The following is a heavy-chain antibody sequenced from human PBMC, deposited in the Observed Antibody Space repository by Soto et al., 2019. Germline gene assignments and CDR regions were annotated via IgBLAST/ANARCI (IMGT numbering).Heavy chain of an antibody. Sequence: GASVKVSCKASGYTFTSYDINWVRQATGQGLEWMGWMNPNSGNTGYAQKFQGRVTMTRNTSISTAYMELSSLRSEDTAVYYCARGSYYDILTGYVPDYYMDVWGKGTTVTVSS. D-gene: IGHD3-9*01. J-gene: IGHJ6*03. CDR2: MNPNSGNT. CDR1: GYTFTSYD. CDR3: ARGSYYDILTGYVPDYYMDV. V-gene: IGHV1-8*01.